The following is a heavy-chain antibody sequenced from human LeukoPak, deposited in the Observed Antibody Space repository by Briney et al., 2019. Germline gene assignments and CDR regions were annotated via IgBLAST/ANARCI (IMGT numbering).Heavy chain of an antibody. D-gene: IGHD6-13*01. CDR1: GYSFTSYW. CDR3: ARQMDSSSLYYFYYGMDV. Sequence: GESLKISCKGSGYSFTSYWIGWVRQMPGKGLEWMGNIYPGDSATRYSPSFQGQVTISADKSISTAYLQWSSLKASDTAMYYCARQMDSSSLYYFYYGMDVWGQGTTVTVSS. CDR2: IYPGDSAT. J-gene: IGHJ6*02. V-gene: IGHV5-51*01.